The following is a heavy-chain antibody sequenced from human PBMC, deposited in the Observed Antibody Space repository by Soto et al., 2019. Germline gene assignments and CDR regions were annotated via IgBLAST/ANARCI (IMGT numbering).Heavy chain of an antibody. CDR2: ISGSGGST. V-gene: IGHV3-23*01. D-gene: IGHD6-19*01. J-gene: IGHJ5*02. CDR1: RFTFSNYA. CDR3: TKNALQGAVAGPNWFDP. Sequence: GSLRLSCAASRFTFSNYAMNWVRQAPGKGLEWVSAISGSGGSTYYADSAKGRFTISRDNSKNTLYVQMNSLRAEDTAVYYCTKNALQGAVAGPNWFDPWGQGTLVTVSS.